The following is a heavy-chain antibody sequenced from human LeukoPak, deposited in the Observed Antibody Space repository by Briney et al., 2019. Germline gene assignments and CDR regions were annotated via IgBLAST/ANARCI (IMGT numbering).Heavy chain of an antibody. D-gene: IGHD7-27*01. J-gene: IGHJ4*02. CDR2: ISSGGHAI. CDR3: ARDEDGDQDFDY. CDR1: GFTFSSYG. V-gene: IGHV3-48*03. Sequence: PGGSLRLSCAASGFTFSSYGMTWVRQAPGKGLEWVSHISSGGHAISYEDSVKGRFIISRDDAESSLYLQMNSLRAEDTAVYYCARDEDGDQDFDYWGQGTLVTVSS.